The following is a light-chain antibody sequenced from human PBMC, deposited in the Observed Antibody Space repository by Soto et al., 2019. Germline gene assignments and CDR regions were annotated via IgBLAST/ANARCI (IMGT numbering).Light chain of an antibody. V-gene: IGKV1-5*01. CDR3: QEYDSYSYA. CDR2: HAS. Sequence: DIQMTQSPSTLSGSVGDRVTIACRASQSISNWLAWYQQKPGTAPKLLIYHASTLESGVPSRFSGRSSDTEFTLTISGLQPDDFATYYCQEYDSYSYAFGQGTKVDIK. CDR1: QSISNW. J-gene: IGKJ2*01.